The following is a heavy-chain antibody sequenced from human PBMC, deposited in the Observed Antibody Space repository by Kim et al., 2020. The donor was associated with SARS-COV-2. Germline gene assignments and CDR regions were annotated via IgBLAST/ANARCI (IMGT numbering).Heavy chain of an antibody. CDR1: GGSISSSSYY. CDR2: IYYSGST. D-gene: IGHD4-17*01. CDR3: ARHYGDYVVREGPSYYYYYYGMDV. Sequence: SETLSLTCTVSGGSISSSSYYWGWIRQPPGKGLEWIGSIYYSGSTYYNPSLKSRVTISVDTSKNQFSLKLSSVTAADTAVYYCARHYGDYVVREGPSYYYYYYGMDVWGQGTTVTVSS. J-gene: IGHJ6*02. V-gene: IGHV4-39*01.